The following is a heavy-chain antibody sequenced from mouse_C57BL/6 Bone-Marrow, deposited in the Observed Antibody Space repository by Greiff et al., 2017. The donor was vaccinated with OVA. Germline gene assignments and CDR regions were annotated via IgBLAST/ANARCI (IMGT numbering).Heavy chain of an antibody. CDR1: GYTFTSYW. J-gene: IGHJ2*01. CDR3: ARSFGNYLDY. D-gene: IGHD1-1*02. V-gene: IGHV1-59*01. Sequence: QVQLQQPGAELVRPGPSVKLSCKASGYTFTSYWMHWVKQRPGQGLEWIGVIDPSDSYTNYNQKFKGKATLTVDTSSSTAYMELHSLTSEDSAVYFCARSFGNYLDYWGQGTTLTVSS. CDR2: IDPSDSYT.